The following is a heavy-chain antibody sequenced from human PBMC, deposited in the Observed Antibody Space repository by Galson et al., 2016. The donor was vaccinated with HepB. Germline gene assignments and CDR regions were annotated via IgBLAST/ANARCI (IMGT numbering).Heavy chain of an antibody. CDR2: INGDGSGV. Sequence: SLRLSCAASGLTFSRYWMHWVRQAPGKGLAWVSRINGDGSGVNYTDSVKGRFTISRDNARNTLYLQMNSLRADDTAFYFCASGSWSGYAPFDYWGQGIQVAVST. D-gene: IGHD3-3*01. CDR3: ASGSWSGYAPFDY. CDR1: GLTFSRYW. V-gene: IGHV3-74*01. J-gene: IGHJ4*02.